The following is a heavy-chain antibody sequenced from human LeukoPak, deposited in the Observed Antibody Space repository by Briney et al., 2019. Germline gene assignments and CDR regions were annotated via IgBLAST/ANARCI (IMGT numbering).Heavy chain of an antibody. D-gene: IGHD3-22*01. CDR3: AKDRPGRITMIVVVNTPPDY. CDR1: GFTFSSYA. CDR2: ISGSGGST. V-gene: IGHV3-23*01. Sequence: PGGSLRLSCAASGFTFSSYAMSWVRQAPGKGLERVSAISGSGGSTYYADSVKGRFTISRDNSKNTLYLQMNSLRAEDTAVYYCAKDRPGRITMIVVVNTPPDYWGQGTLVTVSS. J-gene: IGHJ4*02.